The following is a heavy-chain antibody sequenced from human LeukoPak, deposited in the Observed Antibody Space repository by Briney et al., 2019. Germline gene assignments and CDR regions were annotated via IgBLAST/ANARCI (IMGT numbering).Heavy chain of an antibody. V-gene: IGHV3-23*01. CDR2: ISSGGFST. Sequence: PGGSLRLSCAVFGPTLRSYALNWVRQAPGKGLEWVSTISSGGFSTNYADSVKGRFTVSRDKSESTLFLQMKNLRAEDTAIYYCAKLVGSNSDYWGQGTLVIVSS. J-gene: IGHJ4*02. CDR1: GPTLRSYA. D-gene: IGHD5-24*01. CDR3: AKLVGSNSDY.